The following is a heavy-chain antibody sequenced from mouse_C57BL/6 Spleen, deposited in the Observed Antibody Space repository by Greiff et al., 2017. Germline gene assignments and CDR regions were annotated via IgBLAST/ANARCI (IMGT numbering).Heavy chain of an antibody. CDR3: ASRVTMITTVYFDY. J-gene: IGHJ2*01. V-gene: IGHV1-64*01. D-gene: IGHD2-4*01. CDR1: GYTFTSYW. CDR2: IHPNSGST. Sequence: QVQLQQPGAELVKPGASVKLSCKASGYTFTSYWMHWVKQRPGQGLEWIGMIHPNSGSTNYNEKFKSKATLTVDKSSSTSYMQLSSLTSEDSAVYYCASRVTMITTVYFDYWGQGTTLTVSS.